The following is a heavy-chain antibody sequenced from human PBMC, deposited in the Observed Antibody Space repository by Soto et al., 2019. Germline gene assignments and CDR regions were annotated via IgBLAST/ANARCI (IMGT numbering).Heavy chain of an antibody. CDR2: INTYNGNR. Sequence: ASVKVSCKASGYSFSSYGINWVRQAPGQGLEWMGWINTYNGNRNYAQKFEDRVTMTTATSTNTVYMELRSLKSDGTAIYYCARDRLRGYDSSGFYSWGQGTLVTVSS. D-gene: IGHD3-22*01. V-gene: IGHV1-18*01. CDR3: ARDRLRGYDSSGFYS. CDR1: GYSFSSYG. J-gene: IGHJ4*02.